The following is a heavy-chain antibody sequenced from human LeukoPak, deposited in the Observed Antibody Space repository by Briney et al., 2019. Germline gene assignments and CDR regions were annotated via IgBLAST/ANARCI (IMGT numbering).Heavy chain of an antibody. Sequence: GGSLRLSCAASGFTFSDFAMSWVRQAPGKGLEWVGFIRCKAYGGTTEYAASVKGRFTISRDDSKSIAYLQMNSLKTEDTAVYYCTREQYYYDSSGYPSFDYWGQGTLVTVSS. J-gene: IGHJ4*02. CDR2: IRCKAYGGTT. CDR3: TREQYYYDSSGYPSFDY. D-gene: IGHD3-22*01. V-gene: IGHV3-49*04. CDR1: GFTFSDFA.